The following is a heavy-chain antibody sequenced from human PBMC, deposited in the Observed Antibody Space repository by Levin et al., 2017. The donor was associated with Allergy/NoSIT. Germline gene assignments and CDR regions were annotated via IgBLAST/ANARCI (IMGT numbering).Heavy chain of an antibody. CDR2: IKEDGSEK. J-gene: IGHJ5*02. D-gene: IGHD7-27*01. CDR3: ARDSNWGPGKICDP. Sequence: AGESLKISCAASGFTFNTYWMTWVRQAPGKGLEWVANIKEDGSEKYYVDSVKGRFTISRDNAKNSLYLQMDSLRGEDTAVYYCARDSNWGPGKICDPWGQGTLVTVSS. V-gene: IGHV3-7*01. CDR1: GFTFNTYW.